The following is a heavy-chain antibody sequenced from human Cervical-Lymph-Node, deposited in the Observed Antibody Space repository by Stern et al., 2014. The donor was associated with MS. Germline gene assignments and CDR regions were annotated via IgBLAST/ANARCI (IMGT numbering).Heavy chain of an antibody. J-gene: IGHJ4*02. CDR3: ARPAAARYFDY. D-gene: IGHD6-25*01. CDR2: ISYDGSSQ. CDR1: GFTFGRHS. V-gene: IGHV3-30-3*01. Sequence: VQLVQSGGGVVQPGRSLRLSCATSGFTFGRHSMHWVRQVPGQGLEWVAIISYDGSSQNSADSRKGRLTIPRTNSNTTQMRQTNSLRIEDTAMYDCARPAAARYFDYWGQGSQVTVSS.